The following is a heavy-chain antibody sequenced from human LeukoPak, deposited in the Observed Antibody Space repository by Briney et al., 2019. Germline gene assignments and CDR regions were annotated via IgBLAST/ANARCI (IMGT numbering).Heavy chain of an antibody. V-gene: IGHV1-18*01. CDR2: ISTYNGNT. D-gene: IGHD3-22*01. CDR1: GYTFTSYG. J-gene: IGHJ4*02. Sequence: ASVKVSCKASGYTFTSYGISWVRQAPGQGLEWMGWISTYNGNTNYAQKLQGRVTTTTDTSTSTAYMEVRSLRSEDTAVYYCARGLGERYYYDSSGYTFDYWGQGTLVTVSS. CDR3: ARGLGERYYYDSSGYTFDY.